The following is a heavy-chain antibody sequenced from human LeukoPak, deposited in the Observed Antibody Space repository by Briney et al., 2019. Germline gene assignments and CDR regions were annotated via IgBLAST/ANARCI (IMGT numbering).Heavy chain of an antibody. J-gene: IGHJ4*02. V-gene: IGHV3-23*01. Sequence: PGGSPTLSCAASGFTFSSYTMSWVRQAPGKGLEWVSTISNSCRNTFYTDSVKGRFTITRDNYKNTPHLQMNSLSAGDKAVYSCARARGYCAADCSRYAFDYWGQGTLVTVSS. D-gene: IGHD2-21*02. CDR1: GFTFSSYT. CDR2: ISNSCRNT. CDR3: ARARGYCAADCSRYAFDY.